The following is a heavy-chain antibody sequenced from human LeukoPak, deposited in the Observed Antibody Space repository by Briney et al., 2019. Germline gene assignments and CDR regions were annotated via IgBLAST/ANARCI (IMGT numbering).Heavy chain of an antibody. J-gene: IGHJ4*02. CDR3: ARDSGSYADPDY. Sequence: PGRSLRLSCAASGFTFSSYGMHWVRQVPGKGLEWVAVIWYDGSNKYYADSVKGRFTISRDNPKNTLYLQMNSLRAEDTAVYYCARDSGSYADPDYWGQGTLVTVSS. CDR2: IWYDGSNK. D-gene: IGHD1-26*01. CDR1: GFTFSSYG. V-gene: IGHV3-33*01.